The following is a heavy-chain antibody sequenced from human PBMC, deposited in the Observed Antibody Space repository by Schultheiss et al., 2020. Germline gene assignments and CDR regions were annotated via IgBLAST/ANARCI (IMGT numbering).Heavy chain of an antibody. CDR3: ARSKPAYYFDY. CDR1: GYTFTSYD. J-gene: IGHJ4*02. V-gene: IGHV1-8*01. CDR2: INPSDGST. Sequence: ASVKVSCKASGYTFTSYDINWVRQATGQGLEWMAVINPSDGSTNYAQKFQGRVTMTEDTSTDTAYMELSSLRSEDTAVYYCARSKPAYYFDYWGQGTLVTVAS.